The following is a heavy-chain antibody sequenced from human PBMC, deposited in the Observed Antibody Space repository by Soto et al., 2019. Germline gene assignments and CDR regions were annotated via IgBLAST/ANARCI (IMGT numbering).Heavy chain of an antibody. V-gene: IGHV1-46*01. J-gene: IGHJ6*02. CDR1: GYTFTSYY. D-gene: IGHD3-22*01. Sequence: QVQLVQSGAEVKKPGASVKVSCKASGYTFTSYYXXXXXXXXXXXXXXXXXXXXXXXXTSYAQKFQGRVTMTRDTSTSTVYMELSSLRSEDTAVYYCARDYSYYXDXSDFLTGYYYYYGMDVWGQGTTVTVSS. CDR3: ARDYSYYXDXSDFLTGYYYYYGMDV. CDR2: XXXXXXXT.